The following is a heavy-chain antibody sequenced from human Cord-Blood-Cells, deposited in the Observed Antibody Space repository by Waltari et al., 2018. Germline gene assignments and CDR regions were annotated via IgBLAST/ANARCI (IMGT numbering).Heavy chain of an antibody. CDR1: GFPFSSYG. D-gene: IGHD6-6*01. CDR2: ISYDGSNK. J-gene: IGHJ4*02. V-gene: IGHV3-30*18. CDR3: AKDLGSSSSVKDY. Sequence: QVQLVESGGGVVQPGRSLRLSCAASGFPFSSYGMHWVRQAPGKGLEWVAVISYDGSNKYYADSVKGRFTISRDNSKNTLYLQMNSLRAEDTAVYYCAKDLGSSSSVKDYWGQGTLVTVSS.